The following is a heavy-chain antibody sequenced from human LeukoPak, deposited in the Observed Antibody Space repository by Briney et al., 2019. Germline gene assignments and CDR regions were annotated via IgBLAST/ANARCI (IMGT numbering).Heavy chain of an antibody. CDR3: ARVGYSYGTYFDY. CDR1: GGSISSSNW. D-gene: IGHD5-18*01. CDR2: INYSGYT. J-gene: IGHJ4*02. Sequence: SETLSLTCAVSGGSISSSNWWSWVRQPPGKGLEWIGSINYSGYTYYSPSLKSRVTMSVDTSKNQFSLKLSSVTAADTAVYFCARVGYSYGTYFDYWGQGTLVTVSS. V-gene: IGHV4-4*02.